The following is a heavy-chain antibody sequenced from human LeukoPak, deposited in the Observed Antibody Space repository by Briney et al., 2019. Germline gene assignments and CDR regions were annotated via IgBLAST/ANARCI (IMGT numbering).Heavy chain of an antibody. Sequence: GGSLRLSCAASGFTFSSYAMHWVRQAPGKGLEWVAVISYDGSNKYYADSVKGRFTISRDNSKNTLYLQMNSLRAEDTAVYYCARDPTVTTYYYYYMDVWGKGTTVAVSS. V-gene: IGHV3-30*04. J-gene: IGHJ6*03. CDR3: ARDPTVTTYYYYYMDV. D-gene: IGHD4-17*01. CDR1: GFTFSSYA. CDR2: ISYDGSNK.